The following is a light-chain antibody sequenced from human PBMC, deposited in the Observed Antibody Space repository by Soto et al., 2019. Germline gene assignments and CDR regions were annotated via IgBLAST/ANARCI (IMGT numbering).Light chain of an antibody. CDR1: SSNVGSYNL. Sequence: QSVLTQPASVSGSPGQSITISCTGTSSNVGSYNLVSWYQQHPGKAPKLMIFEVNKRPSGVSNRFSGSKSGNTASLTISGVQVDDEADYYCCSSGGSPTYVFGTGTKVTVL. J-gene: IGLJ1*01. CDR2: EVN. CDR3: CSSGGSPTYV. V-gene: IGLV2-23*02.